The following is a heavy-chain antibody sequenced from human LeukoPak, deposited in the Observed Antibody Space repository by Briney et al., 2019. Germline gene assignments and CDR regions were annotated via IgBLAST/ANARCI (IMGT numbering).Heavy chain of an antibody. CDR3: ARSGGGSSLKNWYFDL. V-gene: IGHV4-59*01. D-gene: IGHD6-13*01. Sequence: NPSENLSLTCTVSGGSISSYYWSWIRQPPGKGLEWIGYIYYSGSTNYNPSLKSRVTISVDTSKNQFSLKLSSVTAADTAVYYCARSGGGSSLKNWYFDLWGRGTLVTVSS. CDR1: GGSISSYY. CDR2: IYYSGST. J-gene: IGHJ2*01.